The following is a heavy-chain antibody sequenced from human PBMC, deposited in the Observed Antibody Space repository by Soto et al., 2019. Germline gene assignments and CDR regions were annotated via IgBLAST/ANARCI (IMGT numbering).Heavy chain of an antibody. D-gene: IGHD3-9*01. V-gene: IGHV3-66*01. CDR1: GFTVSSNY. Sequence: EVQLVESGGGLVQPGGSLRLSCAASGFTVSSNYMSWVRQAPGKGLEWVSVIYSGGSTYYADSVKGRFTISRDNSKKTLYLQMNSLRAEDTAVYYYARDGIYDILTGYYGYWGQGTLVTVSS. CDR2: IYSGGST. J-gene: IGHJ4*02. CDR3: ARDGIYDILTGYYGY.